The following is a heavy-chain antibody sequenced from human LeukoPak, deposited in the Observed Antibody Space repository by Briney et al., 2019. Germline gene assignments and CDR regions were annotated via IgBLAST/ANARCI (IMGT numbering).Heavy chain of an antibody. D-gene: IGHD2-2*01. J-gene: IGHJ5*02. CDR2: VNPNNGVP. CDR3: AREVGYSSSYYGRFDP. V-gene: IGHV1-2*06. Sequence: ASVKVSCKASGYTFTGYYMHWVRQAPGQGLEWMGRVNPNNGVPNYAQKFQGRVTMTRDTAISTFYMELSSLGSDDTAVYFCAREVGYSSSYYGRFDPWGQGTLVIVSS. CDR1: GYTFTGYY.